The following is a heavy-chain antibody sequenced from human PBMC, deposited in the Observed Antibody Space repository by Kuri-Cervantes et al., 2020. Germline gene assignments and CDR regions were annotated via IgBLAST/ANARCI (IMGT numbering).Heavy chain of an antibody. J-gene: IGHJ5*02. V-gene: IGHV1-2*02. CDR2: INPNSGGT. CDR3: ARGSSSSWYFFWFDP. D-gene: IGHD6-13*01. CDR1: GYTFTGYY. Sequence: ASVKVSCKASGYTFTGYYMHWVRQAPGQGLEWMGWINPNSGGTNYAQKFQGRVTMTRDTSISTAYMELSRLRSDDTAVYYCARGSSSSWYFFWFDPWGQGTLVTVSS.